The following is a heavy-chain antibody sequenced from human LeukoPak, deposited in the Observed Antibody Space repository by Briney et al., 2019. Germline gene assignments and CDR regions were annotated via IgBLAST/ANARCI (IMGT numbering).Heavy chain of an antibody. D-gene: IGHD6-13*01. J-gene: IGHJ2*01. V-gene: IGHV3-13*05. CDR1: GFTFTSSD. CDR2: ITTAGEP. Sequence: GGSLRLSCAASGFTFTSSDMHWVRQTPGKGLEWVAVITTAGEPYYSGSVKGRFTISRENAKNSLYLEMNSLRAGDTAVYYCARGQTSSWRNLWYFDLWGRGTLVTVSS. CDR3: ARGQTSSWRNLWYFDL.